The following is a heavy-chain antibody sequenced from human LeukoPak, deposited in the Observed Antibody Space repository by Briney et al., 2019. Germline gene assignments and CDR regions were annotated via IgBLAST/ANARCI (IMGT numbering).Heavy chain of an antibody. V-gene: IGHV1-69*05. D-gene: IGHD5-24*01. CDR2: IIPISGTA. J-gene: IGHJ4*02. Sequence: GSSVKVSCKASGGTFSSYAISWVRQAPGQGLEWMGRIIPISGTANYAQKFQGRVTITTDESTSTAYMELSSLRSEDTAVYYCARGGDGYNLDYWGEGTLATVSS. CDR1: GGTFSSYA. CDR3: ARGGDGYNLDY.